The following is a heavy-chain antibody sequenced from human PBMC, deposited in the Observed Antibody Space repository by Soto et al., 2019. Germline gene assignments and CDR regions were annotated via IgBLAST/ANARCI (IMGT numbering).Heavy chain of an antibody. CDR3: AKARVRIVGANSFDY. CDR2: ISDDGDKR. J-gene: IGHJ4*02. Sequence: GGSLRLSCVGSGFTLSKYGMHWVRQPPGKGLEWVALISDDGDKRYYADSVRGRLIISRDNSKDTLYLQMNSLGPDDTAVYFCAKARVRIVGANSFDYWGQGTPVTVSS. D-gene: IGHD1-26*01. V-gene: IGHV3-30*18. CDR1: GFTLSKYG.